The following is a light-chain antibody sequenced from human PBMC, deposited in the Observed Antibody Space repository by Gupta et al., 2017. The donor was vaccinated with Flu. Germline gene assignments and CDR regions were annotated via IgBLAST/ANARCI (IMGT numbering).Light chain of an antibody. J-gene: IGKJ1*01. Sequence: DIQMTQSPSSLSASVGDRVTITCRASQSINNYLNWYQQKPGKAPNLLIYAASSLQSGVPSRISSSGSAAAFTLTISALQPADFATYYCLQSYRSPRTFGQGTKVEIK. CDR3: LQSYRSPRT. CDR1: QSINNY. V-gene: IGKV1-39*01. CDR2: AAS.